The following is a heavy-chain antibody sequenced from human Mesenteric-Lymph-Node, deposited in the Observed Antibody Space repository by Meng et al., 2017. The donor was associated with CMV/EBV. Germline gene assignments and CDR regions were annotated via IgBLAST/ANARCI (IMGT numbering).Heavy chain of an antibody. CDR3: ARLGSSSSYFDY. CDR1: GYRFTSYW. D-gene: IGHD2-2*01. V-gene: IGHV5-51*01. CDR2: IYPGDSDT. J-gene: IGHJ4*02. Sequence: KVSCKGSGYRFTSYWIGWVRQMPGKGLEWMGIIYPGDSDTRYSPSFQGQVTISADKSISTAYLQWNSLAASDTATYFCARLGSSSSYFDYWGQGTLVTVS.